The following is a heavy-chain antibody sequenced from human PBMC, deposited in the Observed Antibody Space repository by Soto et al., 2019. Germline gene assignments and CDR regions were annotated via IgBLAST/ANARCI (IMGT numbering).Heavy chain of an antibody. J-gene: IGHJ4*02. CDR2: INAYNGNT. CDR3: ARDVGYGLIDY. V-gene: IGHV1-18*01. Sequence: QVQLVQSGAEVKKPGASVKVSCKASGYTFTSYGISWVRQAPGQGLEWMGWINAYNGNTNYAQKLQGRVTMTTDTCTGTAYTNLRSLRSAATAVYYGARDVGYGLIDYWGQGTRVTVSS. CDR1: GYTFTSYG. D-gene: IGHD5-18*01.